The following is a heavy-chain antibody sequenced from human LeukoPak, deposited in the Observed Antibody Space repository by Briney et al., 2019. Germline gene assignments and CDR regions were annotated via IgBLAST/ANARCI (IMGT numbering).Heavy chain of an antibody. D-gene: IGHD6-19*01. CDR1: GGSISSGGYS. CDR2: IYHSGST. Sequence: SRTLSLSCAVSGGSISSGGYSWSWIRQPPGKGLEWIGYIYHSGSTYYNPSLKSRVTISVDRSKNQFSLKLSSVTAADTAVYYGTRGGGYLEYFQHWGQGTLVTVSS. J-gene: IGHJ1*01. CDR3: TRGGGYLEYFQH. V-gene: IGHV4-30-2*01.